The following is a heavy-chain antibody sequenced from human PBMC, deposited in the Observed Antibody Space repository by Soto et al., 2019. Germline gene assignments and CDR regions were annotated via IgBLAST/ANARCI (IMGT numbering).Heavy chain of an antibody. D-gene: IGHD3-22*01. CDR2: ISAYNGNT. V-gene: IGHV1-18*01. CDR1: GYTFTTYG. CDR3: ARDKTYYYDSSGPQFDNWFDS. Sequence: ASVKVSCKASGYTFTTYGISWVRQAPGQGLEWMGWISAYNGNTNYAQKLQGRVTMTTDTSTSTAYMELRSLRSDDTAVYYCARDKTYYYDSSGPQFDNWFDSWGQGTLVTVSS. J-gene: IGHJ5*01.